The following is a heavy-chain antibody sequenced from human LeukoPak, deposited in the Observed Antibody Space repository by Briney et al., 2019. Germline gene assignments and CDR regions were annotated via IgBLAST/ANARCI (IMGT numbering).Heavy chain of an antibody. CDR1: GFTFSTSE. D-gene: IGHD1-7*01. CDR2: IRDGGATI. J-gene: IGHJ4*02. V-gene: IGHV3-48*03. Sequence: AGGSLRLSCAASGFTFSTSELNWVRQAPGKGLEWVSHIRDGGATIYDADSVKGRFTISTDTAKNSLYLQLTNLRVEDSAVYYCVTGVMAGTNYWGQGTLVTVSS. CDR3: VTGVMAGTNY.